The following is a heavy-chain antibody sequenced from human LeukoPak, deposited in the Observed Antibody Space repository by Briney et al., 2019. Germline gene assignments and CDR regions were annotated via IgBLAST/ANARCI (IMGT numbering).Heavy chain of an antibody. V-gene: IGHV3-23*01. CDR1: GFSFSTYA. Sequence: GGSLRLSCAASGFSFSTYAMTWVRQAPGKGLEWVSALSASGGTTYYADSVQGRFATSRDNSKNTLYQQMNSLRAEDTAVYHCAKLPREYCSSTSCPNWFDTWGQGTLVTVSS. CDR3: AKLPREYCSSTSCPNWFDT. J-gene: IGHJ5*02. CDR2: LSASGGTT. D-gene: IGHD2-2*01.